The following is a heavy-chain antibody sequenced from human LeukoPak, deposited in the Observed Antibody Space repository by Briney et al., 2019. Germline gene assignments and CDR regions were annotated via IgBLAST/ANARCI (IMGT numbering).Heavy chain of an antibody. CDR3: AKDRYYYDSSGREDL. J-gene: IGHJ2*01. V-gene: IGHV3-7*01. CDR2: INPDGSAT. Sequence: GGSLRLSCAASGFTFRSDWMSWVRQSPEKGLEWAANINPDGSATYYVDSVKGRFIISRDNTKNSLYLQMNSLRAEDTAVYYCAKDRYYYDSSGREDLWGRGTLVTVSS. D-gene: IGHD3-22*01. CDR1: GFTFRSDW.